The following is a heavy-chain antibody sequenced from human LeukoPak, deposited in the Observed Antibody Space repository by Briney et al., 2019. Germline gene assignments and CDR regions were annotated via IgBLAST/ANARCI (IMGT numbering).Heavy chain of an antibody. CDR3: AKDQKYSSSTSDY. CDR2: ISGSGGST. CDR1: GFTFSSYT. V-gene: IGHV3-23*01. J-gene: IGHJ4*02. D-gene: IGHD6-6*01. Sequence: GGSLRLSCAASGFTFSSYTMSWVRQAPGKGLEWVSAISGSGGSTYYADSVKGRFTISRDNSKNTLYLQMNSLRAEDTAAYYCAKDQKYSSSTSDYWGQGTLVTVSS.